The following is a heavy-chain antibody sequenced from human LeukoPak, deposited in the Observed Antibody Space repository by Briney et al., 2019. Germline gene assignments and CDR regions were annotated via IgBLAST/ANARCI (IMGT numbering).Heavy chain of an antibody. D-gene: IGHD3-22*01. CDR2: VHYTGKT. J-gene: IGHJ4*02. Sequence: SETLSLTCTVSGDSISSSCWSWIRQPPGKRLEWVGYVHYTGKTNYNPSLNNRATISVDMSKNQFSLTLTSVTSADTAVYYCARGYYDRSGSSNPFDSWGQGTLVTVSS. CDR1: GDSISSSC. V-gene: IGHV4-59*01. CDR3: ARGYYDRSGSSNPFDS.